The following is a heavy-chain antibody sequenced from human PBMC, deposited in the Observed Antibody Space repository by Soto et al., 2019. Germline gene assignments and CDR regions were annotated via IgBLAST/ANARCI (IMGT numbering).Heavy chain of an antibody. J-gene: IGHJ5*02. Sequence: QVQLVQSGGEVKRPGASVKVSCKTSGYTFSNYGITWVRQAPGLPLEWLGCISLYSDGTNYAQKFQGRVSMTTDTSTTTAYTELRRLRPDDTAVYYCARVVPGAEAWFGPWGQGTLVTVSS. CDR3: ARVVPGAEAWFGP. V-gene: IGHV1-18*01. D-gene: IGHD2-2*01. CDR2: ISLYSDGT. CDR1: GYTFSNYG.